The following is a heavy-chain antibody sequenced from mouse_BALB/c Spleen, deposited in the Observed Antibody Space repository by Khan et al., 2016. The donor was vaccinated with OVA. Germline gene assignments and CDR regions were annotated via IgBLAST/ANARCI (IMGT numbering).Heavy chain of an antibody. CDR2: INPTSGYT. V-gene: IGHV1-7*01. CDR1: GYTFTSYW. CDR3: ARDRIDY. J-gene: IGHJ2*01. Sequence: QVQLKESGAELAKPGASVKMSCKASGYTFTSYWMHWIKQRPGQGLEWIGYINPTSGYTDYNQKFKDKATLTADKSSSTAYMQLNSLTSDDSAVYYCARDRIDYWGQGTTLTGSS.